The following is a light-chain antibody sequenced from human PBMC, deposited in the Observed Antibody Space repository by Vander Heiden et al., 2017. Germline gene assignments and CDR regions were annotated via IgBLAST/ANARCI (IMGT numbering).Light chain of an antibody. CDR1: QSVLYSSNNKNY. J-gene: IGKJ4*01. V-gene: IGKV4-1*01. Sequence: DIVMTQSPDSLAVSLGERATINCKSSQSVLYSSNNKNYLAWYQQKPGQPPKLLIYWASTRESGVPDRFSGCGSGTDFTLTIISLQAEDVAVYYCQQDYSTPLTFGGGTKVEIK. CDR2: WAS. CDR3: QQDYSTPLT.